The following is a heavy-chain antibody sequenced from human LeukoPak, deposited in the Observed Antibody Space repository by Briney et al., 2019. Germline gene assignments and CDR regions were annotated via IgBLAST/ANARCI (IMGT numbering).Heavy chain of an antibody. D-gene: IGHD5-12*01. J-gene: IGHJ4*02. CDR1: RFTFSSYE. CDR3: ASGYSYGGDY. Sequence: GGSLRLSCVASRFTFSSYEMHWVRQAPGKGLEWVSCISSSGGAIYYTDSVRGRFTISRDNAKNSLYLQMNSRRAEDTAAYYCASGYSYGGDYWGQGTLVTVSP. V-gene: IGHV3-48*03. CDR2: ISSSGGAI.